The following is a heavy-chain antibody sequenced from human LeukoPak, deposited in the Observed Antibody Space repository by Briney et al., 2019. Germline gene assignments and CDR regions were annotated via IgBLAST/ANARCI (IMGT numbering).Heavy chain of an antibody. J-gene: IGHJ5*02. CDR3: AKDEQQKPTYWFDP. CDR2: ILGAGANT. D-gene: IGHD6-13*01. CDR1: ALTFDDYA. Sequence: PGPSLSPSRAPSALTFDDYAMQWVRQAPGKGLEWVSLILGAGANTSHADSVNGRPTISRDNSNNSLYLQMNSLRTEDTALYYCAKDEQQKPTYWFDPWGQGTLVTVSS. V-gene: IGHV3-43*02.